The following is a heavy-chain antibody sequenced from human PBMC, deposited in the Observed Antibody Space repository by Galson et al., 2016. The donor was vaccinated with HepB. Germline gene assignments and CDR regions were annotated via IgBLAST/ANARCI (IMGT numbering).Heavy chain of an antibody. CDR3: PKIKFWRCIVNPFHI. D-gene: IGHD3-3*01. CDR1: GFSFYTYA. J-gene: IGHJ3*02. V-gene: IGHV3-23*01. CDR2: ISANSDKI. Sequence: SLRLSCAASGFSFYTYAMSWVRQAPGKGLEWVSSISANSDKIYYADSVKGRFTISRDNSKNMVYLQMNNLRVEDTAVYFCPKIKFWRCIVNPFHIWGQGTVVTVCS.